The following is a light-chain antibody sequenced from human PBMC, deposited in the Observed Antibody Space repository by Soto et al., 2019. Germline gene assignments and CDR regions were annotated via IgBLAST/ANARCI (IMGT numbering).Light chain of an antibody. CDR1: QSVSSY. J-gene: IGKJ5*01. CDR3: QQRTNWPPT. Sequence: ERATLSCRASQSVSSYLAWYQQKPGQAPRLLIYDASTRATGIPVRFSGSASGTEFTLTISSLQSEDFTVYYCQQRTNWPPTSGQG. V-gene: IGKV3-11*01. CDR2: DAS.